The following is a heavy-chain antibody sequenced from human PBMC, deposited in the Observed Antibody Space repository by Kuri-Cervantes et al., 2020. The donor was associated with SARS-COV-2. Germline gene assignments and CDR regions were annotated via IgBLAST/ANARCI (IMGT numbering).Heavy chain of an antibody. J-gene: IGHJ4*02. CDR3: ARPGAGYRRNPPDY. CDR2: IRYDGSNK. D-gene: IGHD6-13*01. V-gene: IGHV3-30*02. CDR1: GFTFSSYG. Sequence: GGSLRLSCAASGFTFSSYGMHWVRQAPGKGLEWVAFIRYDGSNKYYADSVKGRFTISRDNSKNTLYLQMNSLRAEDTAVYYCARPGAGYRRNPPDYWGQGTLVIVSS.